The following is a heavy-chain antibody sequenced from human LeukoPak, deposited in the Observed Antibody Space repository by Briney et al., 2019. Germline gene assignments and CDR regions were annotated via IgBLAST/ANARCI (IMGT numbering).Heavy chain of an antibody. D-gene: IGHD4-17*01. Sequence: SETLSLTCAVYGGSFSGYYWSWIRQPPGKGLEWIGEINHSGSTNYNPSLKSRVTISVDTSKNQFSLKLSSVTAADTAVYYCARGYGDYRMNGAFGIWGQGTMVTVSS. J-gene: IGHJ3*02. CDR1: GGSFSGYY. CDR2: INHSGST. CDR3: ARGYGDYRMNGAFGI. V-gene: IGHV4-34*01.